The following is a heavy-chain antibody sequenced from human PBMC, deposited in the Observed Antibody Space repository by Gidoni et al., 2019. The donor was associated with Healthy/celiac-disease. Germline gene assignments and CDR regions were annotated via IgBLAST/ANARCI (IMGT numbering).Heavy chain of an antibody. J-gene: IGHJ5*02. D-gene: IGHD2-8*01. CDR3: AKLGYCTNGVCYTGPNWFDP. CDR2: ISGSGGST. V-gene: IGHV3-23*01. CDR1: GFTFRSYP. Sequence: EVQLLESGGGLLQPGGSLRLSCAASGFTFRSYPMSWVRQAPGKGLEWVSAISGSGGSTYYADSVKGRFTISRDNSKNTLYLQMNSLRAEDTAVYYCAKLGYCTNGVCYTGPNWFDPWGQGTLVTVSS.